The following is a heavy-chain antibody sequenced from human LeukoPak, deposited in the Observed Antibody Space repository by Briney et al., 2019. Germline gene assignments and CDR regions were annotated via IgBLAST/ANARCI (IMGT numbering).Heavy chain of an antibody. V-gene: IGHV4-34*01. Sequence: PSETLPLTCAVYGGSFSGYYWSWIRQPPGKGLEWIGEINHSGSTNYNPSLKSRVTISVDTSKNQFSLKLSSVTAADTAVYYCARGSWTTGYGMDVWGKGTTVTVSS. D-gene: IGHD4-17*01. CDR1: GGSFSGYY. CDR2: INHSGST. J-gene: IGHJ6*04. CDR3: ARGSWTTGYGMDV.